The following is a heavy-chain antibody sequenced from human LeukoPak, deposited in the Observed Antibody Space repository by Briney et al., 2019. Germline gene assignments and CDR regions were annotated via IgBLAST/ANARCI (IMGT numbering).Heavy chain of an antibody. CDR1: GYSFTSYW. CDR3: AREYCSSTSCYQNWFDP. CDR2: IYPGDSDT. D-gene: IGHD2-2*01. Sequence: GASLKISCKGSGYSFTSYWIGWVRQMPGKGLEWMGVIYPGDSDTRYSPSFQGQVTISADKSISTAYLQWSSLKASDTAMYYCAREYCSSTSCYQNWFDPWGQGTLVTVSS. V-gene: IGHV5-51*01. J-gene: IGHJ5*02.